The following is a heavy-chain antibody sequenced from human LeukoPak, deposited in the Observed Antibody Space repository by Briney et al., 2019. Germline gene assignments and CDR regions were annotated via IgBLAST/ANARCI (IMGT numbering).Heavy chain of an antibody. D-gene: IGHD1-26*01. CDR3: ARDMGFEWEPPDGDAFDI. Sequence: ASVKVSCKASGYTFTSYGISWVRQAPGQGLEWMGWISAYNGNTNYAQKLQGRVTMTTDTSTSTAYMELRSLRSDDTAVYYCARDMGFEWEPPDGDAFDIWGQGTMVIVSS. CDR1: GYTFTSYG. CDR2: ISAYNGNT. V-gene: IGHV1-18*01. J-gene: IGHJ3*02.